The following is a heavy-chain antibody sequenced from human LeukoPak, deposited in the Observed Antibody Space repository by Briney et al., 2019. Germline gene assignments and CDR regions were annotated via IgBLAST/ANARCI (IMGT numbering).Heavy chain of an antibody. CDR2: ISNSGSYT. D-gene: IGHD2-2*01. J-gene: IGHJ4*02. V-gene: IGHV3-11*05. Sequence: GGSLRLSCAASGFSFSDNYMSWIRQAPGKGLEWVSYISNSGSYTNYPDSVKGRFTISRDNAKNSLYLQMNSLRAEDTAVYYCARDQRYCSSSSCPWEPFDYWGQGTLVTVSS. CDR3: ARDQRYCSSSSCPWEPFDY. CDR1: GFSFSDNY.